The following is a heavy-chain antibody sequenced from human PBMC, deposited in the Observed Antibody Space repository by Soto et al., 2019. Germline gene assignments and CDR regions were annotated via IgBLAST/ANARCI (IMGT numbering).Heavy chain of an antibody. CDR1: GYTFSSYI. Sequence: QIHLVQSGADVKKPGASVKVSCKASGYTFSSYIITWVRQAPGQGLEWMGWISAYNANTNYAQKFQGRVPLTTDTSTSTAYMGFRSLISDDAAVYYCARHMTAPDQSVVWPAAFDFWGQGTLFTVAS. CDR3: ARHMTAPDQSVVWPAAFDF. J-gene: IGHJ4*02. V-gene: IGHV1-18*04. CDR2: ISAYNANT. D-gene: IGHD2-2*01.